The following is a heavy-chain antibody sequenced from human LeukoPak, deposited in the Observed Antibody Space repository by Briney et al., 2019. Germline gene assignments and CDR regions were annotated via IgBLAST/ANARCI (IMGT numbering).Heavy chain of an antibody. D-gene: IGHD2-2*01. V-gene: IGHV1-69*13. CDR1: GGTLSNYA. Sequence: GASVKVSCKASGGTLSNYALSWVRQAPGQGLEWMGGIIPMSGTTKYAQEFQGRVTITADESTSTAYMELSSLRSEDTAVYYCARYCSSTSCLPEFDYWGQGTLVTVSS. CDR3: ARYCSSTSCLPEFDY. CDR2: IIPMSGTT. J-gene: IGHJ4*02.